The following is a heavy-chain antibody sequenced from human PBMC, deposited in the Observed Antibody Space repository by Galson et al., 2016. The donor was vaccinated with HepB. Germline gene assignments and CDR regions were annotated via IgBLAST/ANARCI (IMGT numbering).Heavy chain of an antibody. CDR3: ARDAVLWFGEFYFDS. D-gene: IGHD3-10*01. V-gene: IGHV3-48*03. J-gene: IGHJ4*02. CDR2: ISSSGSTI. CDR1: GFTFSSYE. Sequence: SLRLSCAASGFTFSSYEMNWVRQAPGKGLEWVSYISSSGSTIYYADSVKGRFSTSRDNAKNSLYLQMDSLRPEDTAVYFCARDAVLWFGEFYFDSWGQGTLVTVSS.